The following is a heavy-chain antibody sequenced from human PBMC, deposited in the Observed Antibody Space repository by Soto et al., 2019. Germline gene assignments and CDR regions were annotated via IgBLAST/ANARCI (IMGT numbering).Heavy chain of an antibody. CDR3: ARSYYYDSSGYYYTFDY. V-gene: IGHV1-69*13. CDR1: GGTFRSYA. CDR2: IIPIFGTA. J-gene: IGHJ4*02. D-gene: IGHD3-22*01. Sequence: GASVKVSCKASGGTFRSYAISWVRQAPGQGLEWMGGIIPIFGTANYAQKFQGRVTITADESTSTAYMELSSLRSEDTAVYYCARSYYYDSSGYYYTFDYWGQGTLVTVSS.